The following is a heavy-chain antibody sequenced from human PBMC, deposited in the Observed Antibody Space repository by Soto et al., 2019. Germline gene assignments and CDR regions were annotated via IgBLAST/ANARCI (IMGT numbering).Heavy chain of an antibody. CDR2: ISYSGDGT. Sequence: EVQLLESGGGLVQPGGSLRLSCAASGFTFSSYDMSWVRQAPGKGLEWVSAISYSGDGTYYAASVKGRFSISRDNSKNTLYLQVNSLRAEDTAVYYFAKITHHWPIGFWGQGTLVTVSS. J-gene: IGHJ4*02. CDR3: AKITHHWPIGF. CDR1: GFTFSSYD. V-gene: IGHV3-23*01. D-gene: IGHD1-1*01.